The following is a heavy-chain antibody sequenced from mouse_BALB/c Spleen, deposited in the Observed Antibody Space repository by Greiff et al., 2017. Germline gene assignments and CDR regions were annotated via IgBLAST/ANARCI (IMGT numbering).Heavy chain of an antibody. CDR2: ISYSGST. J-gene: IGHJ4*01. CDR3: ARDITTAHYYAMDY. CDR1: GYSITSDYA. D-gene: IGHD1-2*01. V-gene: IGHV3-2*02. Sequence: VQLKESGPGLVKPSQSLSLTCTVTGYSITSDYAWNWIRQFPGNKLEWMGYISYSGSTSYNPSLKSRISITRDTSKNQFFLQLNSVTTEDTATYYCARDITTAHYYAMDYWGQGTSVTVSS.